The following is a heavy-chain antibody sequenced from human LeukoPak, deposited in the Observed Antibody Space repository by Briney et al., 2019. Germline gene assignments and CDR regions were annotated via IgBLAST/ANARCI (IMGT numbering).Heavy chain of an antibody. CDR3: ARAHTYDYYMDV. CDR2: ISAYNGNT. Sequence: ASVKVSCKASGYTFTSYGISWVRQAPGQGLEWMGLISAYNGNTNYAQKLQGRVTMTTDTSTSTAYMELRSLRSDDTAVYYCARAHTYDYYMDVWGKGTTVTVSS. J-gene: IGHJ6*03. CDR1: GYTFTSYG. V-gene: IGHV1-18*01.